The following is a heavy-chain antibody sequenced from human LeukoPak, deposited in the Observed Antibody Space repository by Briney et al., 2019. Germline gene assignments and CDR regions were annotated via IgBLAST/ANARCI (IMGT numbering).Heavy chain of an antibody. D-gene: IGHD6-13*01. CDR2: INPDSGGT. Sequence: ASVKVSCKASGYTFTGYYMHWVRQAPGQGLEWMGWINPDSGGTNSAQTFQDRVTLTRDTSISTAYMELSRLRSGDTAVYYCARGTTAAGGNFDYWGQGSLVTVSS. J-gene: IGHJ4*02. CDR3: ARGTTAAGGNFDY. V-gene: IGHV1-2*02. CDR1: GYTFTGYY.